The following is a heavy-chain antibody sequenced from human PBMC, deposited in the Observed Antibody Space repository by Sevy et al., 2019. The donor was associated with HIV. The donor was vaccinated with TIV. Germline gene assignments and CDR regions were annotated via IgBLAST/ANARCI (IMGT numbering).Heavy chain of an antibody. Sequence: SETLSLTCSVSGGSISSYYWNWIRQPPGKGLERIGYIYSSGSTNYNPSLKSRVTISVYMSKNQFSLKLSSVTAADTAVYYCARSHLAFCGGDCFSPYYFDSWGQGTLVTVSS. J-gene: IGHJ4*02. CDR1: GGSISSYY. CDR2: IYSSGST. CDR3: ARSHLAFCGGDCFSPYYFDS. D-gene: IGHD2-21*01. V-gene: IGHV4-59*01.